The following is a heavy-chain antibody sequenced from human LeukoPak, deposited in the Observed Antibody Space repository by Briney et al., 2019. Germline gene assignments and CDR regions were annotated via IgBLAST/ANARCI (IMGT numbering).Heavy chain of an antibody. CDR1: SGSISTSNYY. CDR3: ARATGWFDP. V-gene: IGHV4-39*07. J-gene: IGHJ5*02. CDR2: IFYSGST. Sequence: SETLSLTCTVSSGSISTSNYYWGWVRQPPGKALEWIGNIFYSGSTYYSPSLKSRVTISLDTSRNQFSLKLNSVTAADTAVYYCARATGWFDPWGQGTLVTVSS. D-gene: IGHD3-10*01.